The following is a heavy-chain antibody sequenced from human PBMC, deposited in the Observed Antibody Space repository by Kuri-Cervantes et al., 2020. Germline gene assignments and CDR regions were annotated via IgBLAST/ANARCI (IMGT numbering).Heavy chain of an antibody. CDR1: GFTVSSNY. CDR3: ARAVSCSGGSCYSTRPYYFDY. CDR2: IYSGGST. D-gene: IGHD2-15*01. Sequence: LSLTCAASGFTVSSNYMSWVRQAPGKGLEWVSVIYSGGSTYYADSVKGRFTISRHNSKNTLYLQMNSLRAEDTAVYYCARAVSCSGGSCYSTRPYYFDYWGQGTLVTVSS. V-gene: IGHV3-53*04. J-gene: IGHJ4*02.